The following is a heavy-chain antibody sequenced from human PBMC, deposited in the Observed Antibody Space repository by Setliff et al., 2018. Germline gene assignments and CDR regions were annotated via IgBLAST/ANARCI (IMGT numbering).Heavy chain of an antibody. CDR2: ISGGADRT. D-gene: IGHD3-22*01. Sequence: GGSLRLSCAASGLTFTSKWMHWVRQAPGKGLVWVSSISGGADRTYYADSVKGRFTISRDNSKNTLYLQMNSLRAEDTAVYYCAKNGPEEDYYDSSGYSPGYYMDVWGKGTTVTVSS. J-gene: IGHJ6*03. CDR3: AKNGPEEDYYDSSGYSPGYYMDV. CDR1: GLTFTSKW. V-gene: IGHV3-NL1*01.